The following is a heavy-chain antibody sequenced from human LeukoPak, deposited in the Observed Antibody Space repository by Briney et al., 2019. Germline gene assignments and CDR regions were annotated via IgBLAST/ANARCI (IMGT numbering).Heavy chain of an antibody. CDR1: GGMFSSYG. D-gene: IGHD3-9*01. J-gene: IGHJ4*02. CDR3: AKDCLVTTGYHSYCHY. V-gene: IGHV1-69*04. Sequence: GASVKVSCKASGGMFSSYGISWVRQAPGQGLEWMGRIIPMLNMTNHAQKFQGRVTITANKYSSTVYMELSSLRSEDTALYYCAKDCLVTTGYHSYCHYWGQGTLLTL. CDR2: IIPMLNMT.